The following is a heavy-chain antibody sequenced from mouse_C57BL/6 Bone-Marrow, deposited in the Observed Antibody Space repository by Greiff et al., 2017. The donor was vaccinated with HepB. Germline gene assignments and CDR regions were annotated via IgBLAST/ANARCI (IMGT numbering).Heavy chain of an antibody. Sequence: EVKLMESGGGLVKPGGSLKLSCAASGFTFSSYAMSWVRQTPEKRLEWVATISDGGSYTYYPDNVKGRFTISRDNAKNNLYLQMSHLKSEDTAMYYCVRVGDYYGSLSYFDYWGQGTTLTVSS. CDR1: GFTFSSYA. V-gene: IGHV5-4*03. CDR3: VRVGDYYGSLSYFDY. D-gene: IGHD1-1*01. J-gene: IGHJ2*01. CDR2: ISDGGSYT.